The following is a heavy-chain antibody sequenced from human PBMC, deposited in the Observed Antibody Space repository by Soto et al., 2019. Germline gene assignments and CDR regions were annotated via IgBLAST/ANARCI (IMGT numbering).Heavy chain of an antibody. V-gene: IGHV3-23*01. CDR1: GFTFSSYA. CDR3: AKGGIVVVVAAMSDY. D-gene: IGHD2-15*01. Sequence: GGSPRLSCAASGFTFSSYAMSWVRQAPGKGLEWVSAISGSGGSTYYADSVKGRFTISRDNSKNTLYLQMNSLRAEDTAVYYCAKGGIVVVVAAMSDYWGQGTLVTVSS. J-gene: IGHJ4*02. CDR2: ISGSGGST.